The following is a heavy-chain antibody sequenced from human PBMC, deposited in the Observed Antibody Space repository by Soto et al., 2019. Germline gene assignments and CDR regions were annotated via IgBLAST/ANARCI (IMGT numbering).Heavy chain of an antibody. D-gene: IGHD2-2*03. CDR1: GGSISSSSYY. J-gene: IGHJ4*02. Sequence: SETLSLTCTVSGGSISSSSYYWGWIRQPPGKGLEWIGSIYYSGSTYYNPSLKSRLTISVDRSKNQFSLRLISVTTGDTAVYFCAREGNLGRWIQPLDSWGQGTLVTVSS. V-gene: IGHV4-39*07. CDR2: IYYSGST. CDR3: AREGNLGRWIQPLDS.